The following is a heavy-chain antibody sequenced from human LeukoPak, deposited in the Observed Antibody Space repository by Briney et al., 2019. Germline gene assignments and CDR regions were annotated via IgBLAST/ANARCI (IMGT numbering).Heavy chain of an antibody. D-gene: IGHD2-15*01. V-gene: IGHV4-38-2*02. CDR2: IYHSGST. Sequence: PSETLSLTCTVSGYSISSGYYWGWLRQPPGKGLEWIGSIYHSGSTYYNPSLKSRVTISVDTSKNQFSLKLSSVTAADTAVYYCARFSAATRTEYYFDYWGQGTLVTVSS. CDR3: ARFSAATRTEYYFDY. CDR1: GYSISSGYY. J-gene: IGHJ4*02.